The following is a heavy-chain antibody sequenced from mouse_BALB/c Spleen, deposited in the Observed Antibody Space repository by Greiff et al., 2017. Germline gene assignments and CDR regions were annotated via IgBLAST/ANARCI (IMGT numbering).Heavy chain of an antibody. D-gene: IGHD1-2*01. J-gene: IGHJ4*01. V-gene: IGHV2-9*02. CDR3: AKSYGYGAMDY. CDR2: IWAGGST. CDR1: GFSLTSYG. Sequence: VKLMESGPGLVAPSQSLSITCTVSGFSLTSYGVHWVRQPPGKGLEWLGVIWAGGSTNYNSAHMSRLGISKDNSKCQVFLIMTSLQTDDTAMYYCAKSYGYGAMDYWGQGTSVTVSS.